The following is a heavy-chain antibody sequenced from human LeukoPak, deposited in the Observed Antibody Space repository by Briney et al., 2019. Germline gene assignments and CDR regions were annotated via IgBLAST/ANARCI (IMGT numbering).Heavy chain of an antibody. CDR2: INPNSGGT. J-gene: IGHJ6*02. CDR1: GYTFTGYY. Sequence: ASVKVSCKASGYTFTGYYMHWVRQAPGQGLEWMGWINPNSGGTNYAQKFQGRVTMTRDTSISTAYVELSRLRSDDTAVYYCARDSPRLYGMDVWGQGTTVTVSS. CDR3: ARDSPRLYGMDV. V-gene: IGHV1-2*02.